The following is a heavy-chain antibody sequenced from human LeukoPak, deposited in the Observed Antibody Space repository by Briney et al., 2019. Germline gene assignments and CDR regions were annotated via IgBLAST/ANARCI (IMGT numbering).Heavy chain of an antibody. D-gene: IGHD6-13*01. CDR1: GYTFTGYY. V-gene: IGHV1-2*06. J-gene: IGHJ4*02. CDR2: INPNSGGT. CDR3: ARGEYSSRWDHYYFDY. Sequence: ASVKVSCKASGYTFTGYYMHWVRQAPGQGLEWMGRINPNSGGTNYAQTFQGRVTMTRDTSITTAYLEVSSLRSDDTAVYYCARGEYSSRWDHYYFDYWGQGTLVTVSS.